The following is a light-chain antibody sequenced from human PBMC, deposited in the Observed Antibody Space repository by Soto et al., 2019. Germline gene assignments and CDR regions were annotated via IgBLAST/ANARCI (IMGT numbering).Light chain of an antibody. CDR3: SSYTSSSTLVV. Sequence: QSALTQAASVSGSPGQSITISCTGTSSDVGDYNYVSWYQQHPGKAPKLMIYDVNNRPSGVSNRFSGSKSGNTASLTISGLQAEDEADYYCSSYTSSSTLVVFGGGTKLTVL. CDR2: DVN. CDR1: SSDVGDYNY. V-gene: IGLV2-14*03. J-gene: IGLJ2*01.